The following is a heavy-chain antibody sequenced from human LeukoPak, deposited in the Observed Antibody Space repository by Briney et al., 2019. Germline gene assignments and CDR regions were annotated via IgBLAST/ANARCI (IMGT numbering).Heavy chain of an antibody. CDR3: ARGEGVWSYYDFWSGCYIYFDY. V-gene: IGHV1-24*01. J-gene: IGHJ4*02. CDR1: GYSLADLS. Sequence: GASVKVSCEVSGYSLADLSMHWVRQAPGKGLEWMGGYNAEEGTIVYAQKFQGRVTMTRDTSISTAYMELSRLRSDDTAVYYCARGEGVWSYYDFWSGCYIYFDYWGQGTLVTVSS. D-gene: IGHD3-3*01. CDR2: YNAEEGTI.